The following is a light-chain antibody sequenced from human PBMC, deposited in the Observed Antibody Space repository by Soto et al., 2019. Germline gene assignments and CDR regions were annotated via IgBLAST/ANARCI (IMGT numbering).Light chain of an antibody. CDR1: SSDVGGYKY. CDR3: SSYTSSSTVV. Sequence: QSALTQPASLSQSPGQSITISCTGTSSDVGGYKYVSWYQQHPGKVPKLMIYEVTNRPSGVSNRFSGSKSGNTASLTISELQAEDEADYYCSSYTSSSTVVFGGGT. J-gene: IGLJ2*01. V-gene: IGLV2-14*01. CDR2: EVT.